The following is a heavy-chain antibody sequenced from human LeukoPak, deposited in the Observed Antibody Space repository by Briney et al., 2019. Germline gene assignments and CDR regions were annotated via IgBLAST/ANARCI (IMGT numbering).Heavy chain of an antibody. D-gene: IGHD3-16*01. CDR3: ARDGVPGYYYGMDV. Sequence: DPGGSLRLSCAASGFTFSSYAMSWVRQAPGKGLEWVSAISGSGGSTYYADSVKGRFTISRDNSKNTLYPQMNSLRAEDTAVYYCARDGVPGYYYGMDVWGQGTTVTVSS. CDR2: ISGSGGST. CDR1: GFTFSSYA. J-gene: IGHJ6*02. V-gene: IGHV3-23*01.